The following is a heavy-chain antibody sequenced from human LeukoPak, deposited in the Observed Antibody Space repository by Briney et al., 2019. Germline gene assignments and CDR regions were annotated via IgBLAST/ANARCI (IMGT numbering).Heavy chain of an antibody. V-gene: IGHV1-8*01. J-gene: IGHJ4*02. Sequence: ASVKVSCKASGYTFTSYDINWVQQATGQGLEWMGWMNPNSGNTGYAQKFQGRVTMTRNTSISTAYMELSSLRSEDTAVYYCARSSGYSSGWYSFDYWGQGTLVTVSS. CDR1: GYTFTSYD. CDR3: ARSSGYSSGWYSFDY. CDR2: MNPNSGNT. D-gene: IGHD6-19*01.